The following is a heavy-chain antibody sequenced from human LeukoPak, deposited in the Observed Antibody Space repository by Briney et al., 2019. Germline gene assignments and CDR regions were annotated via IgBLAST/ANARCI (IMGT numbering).Heavy chain of an antibody. Sequence: ASVKVSCKASGYTFTGYYMHWVRQAPGQGLEWMGRINPNSGGTNYAQKFQGRVTMTRDTSISTAYMELSRLRSDDTAVYYCARHYCSSTSCYSWFDPWGQGTLVTVSS. CDR1: GYTFTGYY. D-gene: IGHD2-2*02. V-gene: IGHV1-2*06. J-gene: IGHJ5*02. CDR2: INPNSGGT. CDR3: ARHYCSSTSCYSWFDP.